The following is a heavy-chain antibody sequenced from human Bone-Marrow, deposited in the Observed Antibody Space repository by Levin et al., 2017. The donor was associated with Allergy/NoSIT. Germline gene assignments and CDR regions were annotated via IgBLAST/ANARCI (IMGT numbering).Heavy chain of an antibody. J-gene: IGHJ3*02. CDR2: IYYSGST. Sequence: PSETLSLTCTVSGGSISSYYWSWIRQPPGKGLEWIGYIYYSGSTNYNPSLKSRVTISVDTSKNQFSLKLSSVTAADTAVYYCARARGRVRRAFDIWGQGTMVTVSS. CDR3: ARARGRVRRAFDI. V-gene: IGHV4-59*01. CDR1: GGSISSYY.